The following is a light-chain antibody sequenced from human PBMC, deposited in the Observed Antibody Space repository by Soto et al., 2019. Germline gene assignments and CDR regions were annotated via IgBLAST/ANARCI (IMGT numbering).Light chain of an antibody. V-gene: IGLV1-47*01. Sequence: QSVLTQPPSASGTPAQRVTISCSGSSSNIGKNYVSWYQQLPGTAPKLLIYRNNQRPSGVPDRFSGSKSGTSASLAISGLRSEDEADYYCAAWDDTLSGRVLGGGTKLTVL. CDR2: RNN. J-gene: IGLJ2*01. CDR1: SSNIGKNY. CDR3: AAWDDTLSGRV.